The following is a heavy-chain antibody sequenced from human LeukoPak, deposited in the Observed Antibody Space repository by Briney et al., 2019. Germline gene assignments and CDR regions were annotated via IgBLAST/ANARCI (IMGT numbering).Heavy chain of an antibody. Sequence: GGSLRLSCVASGFXVSDSYITWVRQAPGKGLEWVSVIYSGGGTSYADSVKGRFTISRDNSKNTLYLQMNSLRVEDTAVYFCARGPTFDCWGQGTLLTVSS. CDR1: GFXVSDSY. CDR3: ARGPTFDC. V-gene: IGHV3-53*01. D-gene: IGHD4-11*01. J-gene: IGHJ4*02. CDR2: IYSGGGT.